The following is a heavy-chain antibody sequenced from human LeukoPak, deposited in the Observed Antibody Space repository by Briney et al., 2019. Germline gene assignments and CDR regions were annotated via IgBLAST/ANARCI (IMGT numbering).Heavy chain of an antibody. V-gene: IGHV4-39*01. CDR3: ARRGYCSGGSCYSEVGDAFDI. Sequence: SETLSLTCTVSGGSISSSSYYWGWIRQPPGKGPEWIGSIYYSGSTYYNPSLKSRVTISVDTSKNQFSLKLSSVTAADTAVYYRARRGYCSGGSCYSEVGDAFDIWGQGTMVTVSS. CDR1: GGSISSSSYY. D-gene: IGHD2-15*01. CDR2: IYYSGST. J-gene: IGHJ3*02.